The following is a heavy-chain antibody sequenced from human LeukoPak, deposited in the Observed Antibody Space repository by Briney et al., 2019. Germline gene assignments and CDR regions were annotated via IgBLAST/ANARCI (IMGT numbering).Heavy chain of an antibody. Sequence: ASVKVSCKASGYTFTNYAMNWVRQAPGQGLEWMGWINTNTGNPTYAQGFTGGFVFSLDTSVSTAYLQISSLKAEDTAVYYCARSGGSGSYYARYYYYYMDVWGKGTTATVSS. D-gene: IGHD3-10*01. CDR2: INTNTGNP. CDR1: GYTFTNYA. J-gene: IGHJ6*03. CDR3: ARSGGSGSYYARYYYYYMDV. V-gene: IGHV7-4-1*02.